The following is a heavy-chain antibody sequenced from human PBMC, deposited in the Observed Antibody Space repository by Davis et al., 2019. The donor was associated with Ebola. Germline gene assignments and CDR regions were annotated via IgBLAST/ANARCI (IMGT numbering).Heavy chain of an antibody. J-gene: IGHJ4*02. CDR1: GCSVNNGFYY. CDR3: ARKGVSGELDY. V-gene: IGHV4-61*01. Sequence: MPSETLSLTCTVSGCSVNNGFYYWTWVRQPPGKGLEWIGNIYYSGSTEYSPSLESRLSMSVDTSNNQFSLRLTSVTAADTGTYYCARKGVSGELDYWGPGSLVIVSS. D-gene: IGHD3-10*01. CDR2: IYYSGST.